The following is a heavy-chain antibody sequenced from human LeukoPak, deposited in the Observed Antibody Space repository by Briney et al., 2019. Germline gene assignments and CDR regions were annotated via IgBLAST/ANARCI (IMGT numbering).Heavy chain of an antibody. D-gene: IGHD3-22*01. CDR3: ARDSPMKPFDY. V-gene: IGHV1-2*02. Sequence: ASVKVSCKASGHTFSGEHIHWLRHAPGQGLEWMGWISPNSGGTNYAQKFQGRVTMTRDTSISTAYMELSSLRSDDTAVYYCARDSPMKPFDYWGQGTLVTV. CDR1: GHTFSGEH. CDR2: ISPNSGGT. J-gene: IGHJ4*02.